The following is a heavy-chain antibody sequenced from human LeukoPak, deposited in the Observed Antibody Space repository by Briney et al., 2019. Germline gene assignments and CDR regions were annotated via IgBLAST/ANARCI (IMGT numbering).Heavy chain of an antibody. CDR3: ARSPSHDYGGNI. V-gene: IGHV4-59*01. D-gene: IGHD4-23*01. CDR1: SDSLNPYY. J-gene: IGHJ4*02. CDR2: VYYSGST. Sequence: SETLSLTCTVSSDSLNPYYWSWIRQSPGTGLEWIGCVYYSGSTTYNPSLKSRVTISVDTSKNQFSLKLSSVTAADTAVYYCARSPSHDYGGNIWGQGTLVTVSS.